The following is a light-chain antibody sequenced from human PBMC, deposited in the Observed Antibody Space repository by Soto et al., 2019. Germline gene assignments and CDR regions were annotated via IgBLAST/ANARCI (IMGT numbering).Light chain of an antibody. V-gene: IGKV1-39*01. CDR1: QSISSY. J-gene: IGKJ5*01. CDR2: AAS. CDR3: QQRNYWQVT. Sequence: DIQMTQSPSSRSASVVDRVTITCRASQSISSYLNWYQQKPGKAPKLLIYAASSLQSGVPSRFSGSGSGTDFTLTISSLEPEDFAVYYCQQRNYWQVTFGQGTRLEIK.